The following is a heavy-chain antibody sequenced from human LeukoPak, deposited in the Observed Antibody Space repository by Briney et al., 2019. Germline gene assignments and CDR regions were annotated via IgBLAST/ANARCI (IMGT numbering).Heavy chain of an antibody. CDR1: GFTFSSYA. V-gene: IGHV3-23*01. J-gene: IGHJ4*02. CDR2: TSGSGDGT. CDR3: AKLRDFFDSSGQFDY. Sequence: GGSLGLSCAASGFTFSSYAMSWVRQAPGKGLEWVSATSGSGDGTFYADSVKGRFTISRDNSKNTLYLQMNSLRAEDTAIYYCAKLRDFFDSSGQFDYWGQGTLVTVSS. D-gene: IGHD3-22*01.